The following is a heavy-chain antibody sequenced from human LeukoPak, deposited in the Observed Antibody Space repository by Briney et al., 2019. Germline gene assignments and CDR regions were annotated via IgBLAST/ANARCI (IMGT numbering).Heavy chain of an antibody. CDR3: AREMGATAPEAFDI. CDR1: GYTFTSYG. CDR2: ISAYNGNT. V-gene: IGHV1-18*01. J-gene: IGHJ3*02. Sequence: ASVKVSCKASGYTFTSYGISWARQAPGQGLEWMGWISAYNGNTNYAQKLQGRVTMTTDTSTSTAYMELRSLRSDDTAVYYCAREMGATAPEAFDIWGQGTMVTVSS. D-gene: IGHD1-26*01.